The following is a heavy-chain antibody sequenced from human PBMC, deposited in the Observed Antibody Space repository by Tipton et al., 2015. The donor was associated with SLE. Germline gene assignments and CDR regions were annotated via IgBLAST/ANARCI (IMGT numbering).Heavy chain of an antibody. D-gene: IGHD6-6*01. CDR3: ARRRYSSSSRPHWYFDL. CDR1: GGSISSYY. J-gene: IGHJ2*01. V-gene: IGHV4-59*08. CDR2: IYYSGSTNYSGST. Sequence: TLSLTCTVSGGSISSYYWSWIRQPPGKGLEWIGYIYYSGSTNYSGSTNYNPSLKSRVTISVDTSKNQFSLKLSSVTAADTAVSYCARRRYSSSSRPHWYFDLCCRVTLVTVSS.